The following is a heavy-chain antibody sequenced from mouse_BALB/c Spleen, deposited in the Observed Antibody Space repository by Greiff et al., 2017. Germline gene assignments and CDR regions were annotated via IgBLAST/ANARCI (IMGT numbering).Heavy chain of an antibody. D-gene: IGHD1-1*01. CDR1: GYTFTDYY. CDR2: IYPGSGNT. V-gene: IGHV1-77*01. Sequence: QVQLKQSGAELARPGASVKLSCKASGYTFTDYYINWVKQRTGQGLEWIGEIYPGSGNTYYNEKFKGKATLTADKSSSTAYMQLSSLTSEDSAVYFCARGGLRYFDYWGQGTTLTVSS. CDR3: ARGGLRYFDY. J-gene: IGHJ2*01.